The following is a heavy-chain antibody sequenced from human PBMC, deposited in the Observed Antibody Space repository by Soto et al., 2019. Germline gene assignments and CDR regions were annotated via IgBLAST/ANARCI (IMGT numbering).Heavy chain of an antibody. J-gene: IGHJ4*02. V-gene: IGHV4-39*01. CDR1: DGSGSTSGYS. CDR3: ASRLSYGVAGAGTLFEF. D-gene: IGHD6-13*01. CDR2: VHYSGRT. Sequence: QLQLRESGPGLVKPSEALSLTCTVSDGSGSTSGYSWGWIRQPPGKGLAWIGGVHYSGRTSYSPSLRSRVTISVDTPKSQFSLKLSSVTAADTAVYYCASRLSYGVAGAGTLFEFWGQGTLVIVSS.